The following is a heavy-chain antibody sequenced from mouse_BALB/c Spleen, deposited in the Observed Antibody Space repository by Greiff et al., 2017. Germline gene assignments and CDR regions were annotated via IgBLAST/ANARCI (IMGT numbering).Heavy chain of an antibody. CDR2: INPSTGYT. CDR3: AREGVYGYDAMDY. CDR1: GYTFTSYW. V-gene: IGHV1-7*01. D-gene: IGHD1-2*01. J-gene: IGHJ4*01. Sequence: VQLQESGAELAKPGASVKMSCKASGYTFTSYWMHWVKQRPGQGLEWIGYINPSTGYTEYNQKFKDKATLTADKSSSTAYMQLSSLTSEDSAVYYCAREGVYGYDAMDYWGQGTSVTVSS.